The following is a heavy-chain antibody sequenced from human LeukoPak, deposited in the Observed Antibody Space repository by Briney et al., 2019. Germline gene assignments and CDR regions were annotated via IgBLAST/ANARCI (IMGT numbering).Heavy chain of an antibody. CDR3: AKREGYYDSSGTSWGLDV. CDR2: ISGSGAST. J-gene: IGHJ6*02. V-gene: IGHV3-23*01. D-gene: IGHD3-22*01. CDR1: GFTFSNYA. Sequence: GGSLRLSRAASGFTFSNYAMTWVRQAPGKGLEWVSFISGSGASTYYADSVKGRFTISRDNSKNTLYLQMNSLRAEDTAVYYCAKREGYYDSSGTSWGLDVWGQGTTVTVSS.